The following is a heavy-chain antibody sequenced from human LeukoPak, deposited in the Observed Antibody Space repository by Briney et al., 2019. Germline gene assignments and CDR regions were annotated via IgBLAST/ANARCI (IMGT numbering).Heavy chain of an antibody. J-gene: IGHJ4*02. CDR1: GGSISTSNYY. CDR3: ARAGIAAADQSLDY. Sequence: SSETLSLTCTVSGGSISTSNYYWGWIRQPPGKGLEWIGSIYHSGSTYFYPSLKSRVTISVDTSKNQFSLKLSSVTAADTAVYYCARAGIAAADQSLDYWGQGTLVTVSS. V-gene: IGHV4-39*07. D-gene: IGHD6-25*01. CDR2: IYHSGST.